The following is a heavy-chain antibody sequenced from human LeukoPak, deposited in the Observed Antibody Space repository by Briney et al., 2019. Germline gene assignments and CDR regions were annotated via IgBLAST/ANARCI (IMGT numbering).Heavy chain of an antibody. Sequence: ASVKVSCKASGYTFTSYDISWVRQATGQGLEWMGWMNPNSGNTGYAQKFQGRVTITRNTSISTAYMELSSLRSEDTAVYYCARVPAAMGYYYYYYMDVWGKGTTVTVSS. V-gene: IGHV1-8*03. J-gene: IGHJ6*03. CDR3: ARVPAAMGYYYYYYMDV. D-gene: IGHD2-2*01. CDR2: MNPNSGNT. CDR1: GYTFTSYD.